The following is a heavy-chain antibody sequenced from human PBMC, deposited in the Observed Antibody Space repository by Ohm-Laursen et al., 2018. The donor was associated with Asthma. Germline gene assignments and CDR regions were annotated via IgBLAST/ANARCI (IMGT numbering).Heavy chain of an antibody. V-gene: IGHV3-30-3*01. CDR1: GFIFNNDF. CDR2: ITSDGSWT. J-gene: IGHJ3*02. Sequence: SLRLSCAAPGFIFNNDFMSWIRQAPGKGLEWVSIITSDGSWTSYADSVKGRFTISRDNSKNTLYMQMNSLRAEDTAVYYCARRDFSGGDPSAAFDIWGQGTMVTVSS. D-gene: IGHD2-21*02. CDR3: ARRDFSGGDPSAAFDI.